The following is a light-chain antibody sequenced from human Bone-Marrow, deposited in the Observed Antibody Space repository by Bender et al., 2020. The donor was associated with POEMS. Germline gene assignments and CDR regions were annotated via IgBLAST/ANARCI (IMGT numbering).Light chain of an antibody. Sequence: QSALTQPPSASGSPGQSVTISCTGTSSDVGGYNYVYWYQQHPGKAPKLMIYEVSKRPSGVPDRFSGSKSGNTASLTVSGLQAEDEADYYCSSFAGGNIVFGGGTKLTVL. V-gene: IGLV2-8*01. CDR3: SSFAGGNIV. CDR2: EVS. CDR1: SSDVGGYNY. J-gene: IGLJ2*01.